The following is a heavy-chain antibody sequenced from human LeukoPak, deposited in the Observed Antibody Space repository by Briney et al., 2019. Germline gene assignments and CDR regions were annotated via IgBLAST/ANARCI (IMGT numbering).Heavy chain of an antibody. Sequence: PGGSLRLSCAASGFTFSSYGMSWVRQAPGKGLEWVSAISGSGGSTYYADSVKGRFTISRDNSKNTLYLQMNSLRAEDTAVYYCASTLPRYCSSTSCPRVFDYWGQGTLVTVSS. J-gene: IGHJ4*02. CDR2: ISGSGGST. CDR3: ASTLPRYCSSTSCPRVFDY. CDR1: GFTFSSYG. D-gene: IGHD2-2*01. V-gene: IGHV3-23*01.